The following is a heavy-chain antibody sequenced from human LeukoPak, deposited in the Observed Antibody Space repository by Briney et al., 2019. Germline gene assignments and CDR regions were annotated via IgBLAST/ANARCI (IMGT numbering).Heavy chain of an antibody. CDR1: GGSISSYY. J-gene: IGHJ4*02. CDR3: ARVGDSSAIFDY. D-gene: IGHD3-22*01. CDR2: IYYSGST. V-gene: IGHV4-59*01. Sequence: PSETLSLTCTVSGGSISSYYWSWIRQPPGKGLEWIGYIYYSGSTNYNPSLKSRVTISVDTSKNQFSLKLSSVTAADTAVYYCARVGDSSAIFDYWGPGTLVTVSS.